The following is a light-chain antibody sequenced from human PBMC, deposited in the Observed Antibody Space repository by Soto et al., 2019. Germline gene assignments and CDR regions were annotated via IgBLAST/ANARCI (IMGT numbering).Light chain of an antibody. J-gene: IGKJ5*01. CDR2: FGS. V-gene: IGKV2-28*01. CDR3: MQALQSLT. Sequence: EIVMTQSPLTLPVTPGEPASIXXRSXQSLLYNNTYNYLDWYVQKPGQSPXXLIYFGSNRAPGVPDRFSGSGSGTDFTLKINRVEAEDVGTYYCMQALQSLTFGQGTRLEIK. CDR1: QSLLYNNTYNY.